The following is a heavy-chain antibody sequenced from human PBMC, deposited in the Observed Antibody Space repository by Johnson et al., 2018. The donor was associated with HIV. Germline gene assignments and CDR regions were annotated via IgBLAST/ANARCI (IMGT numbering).Heavy chain of an antibody. V-gene: IGHV3-64*01. Sequence: VLLVESGGGLVQPGGSLRLSCAVSGFTFTNYWMHWVRQAPGKGLEYVSAISSNGGSTYYANSVKGRFTISRDNAKNTLYLQMDSLGAEDTAVYYCARVQLLADDVFNIWGQGTMVTVAS. CDR3: ARVQLLADDVFNI. CDR2: ISSNGGST. CDR1: GFTFTNYW. J-gene: IGHJ3*02. D-gene: IGHD3-10*01.